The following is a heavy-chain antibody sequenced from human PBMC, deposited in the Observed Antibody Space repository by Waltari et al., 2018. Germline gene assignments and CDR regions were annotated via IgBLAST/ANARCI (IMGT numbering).Heavy chain of an antibody. CDR3: ARSTLGVRYSYGGRNWFDP. CDR2: INHIGST. Sequence: QMQLQQWGAGLLKPSETLSLTCAVDGGSFSGYYWSWSRQPTGKGLEWIGEINHIGSTNYNPSLKSRVTISVDTSKNQFSLKLSSVTAADTAVYYCARSTLGVRYSYGGRNWFDPWGQGTLVTVSS. V-gene: IGHV4-34*01. D-gene: IGHD5-18*01. CDR1: GGSFSGYY. J-gene: IGHJ5*02.